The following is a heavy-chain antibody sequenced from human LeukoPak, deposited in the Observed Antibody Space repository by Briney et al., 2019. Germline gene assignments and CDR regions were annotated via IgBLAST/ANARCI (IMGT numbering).Heavy chain of an antibody. Sequence: GGSLRLSCAASGFTFTSYPMGWVRQAPGKGLEWVSSISRSGDDTYYADSVRGRFTISRDNSKNTLYLQMNSLRAEDTAVYYCAKDITIFFYYYYGMDVWGKGTTVTVSS. CDR1: GFTFTSYP. D-gene: IGHD3-9*01. J-gene: IGHJ6*04. CDR2: ISRSGDDT. V-gene: IGHV3-23*01. CDR3: AKDITIFFYYYYGMDV.